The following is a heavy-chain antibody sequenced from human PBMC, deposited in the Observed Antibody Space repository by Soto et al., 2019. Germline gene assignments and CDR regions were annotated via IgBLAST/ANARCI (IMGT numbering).Heavy chain of an antibody. J-gene: IGHJ6*02. V-gene: IGHV3-21*01. CDR3: AGDDSMGRITGTIVVYYYYGMDV. D-gene: IGHD1-7*01. CDR1: GFTFSSYS. CDR2: ISSSSSYI. Sequence: GGSLRLSCAASGFTFSSYSMNWVRQAPGKGLEWVSSISSSSSYIYYADSVKGRFTISRDNAKNSLYLQMNSLRAEDTAVYYCAGDDSMGRITGTIVVYYYYGMDVWGQGTTVTVSS.